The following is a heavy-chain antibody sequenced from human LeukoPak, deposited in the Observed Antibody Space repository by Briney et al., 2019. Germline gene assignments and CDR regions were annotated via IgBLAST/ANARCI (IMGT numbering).Heavy chain of an antibody. V-gene: IGHV3-30-3*01. CDR2: ISYDGTNK. CDR1: GFTFSSYA. CDR3: ARDGYCSSTGCSAYFFDS. D-gene: IGHD2-2*03. Sequence: VRSLRLSCAASGFTFSSYAMHWVRQAPGNRLHWVAVISYDGTNKYYADSVKRRFTISRANSKNTLYLQLDSLRPADTALYYCARDGYCSSTGCSAYFFDSWGRGTLVSVSS. J-gene: IGHJ4*02.